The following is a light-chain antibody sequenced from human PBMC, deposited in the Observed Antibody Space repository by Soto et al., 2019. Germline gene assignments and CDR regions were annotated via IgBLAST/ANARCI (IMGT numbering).Light chain of an antibody. Sequence: EIVLTQSPGTLSLSPGARAPLSCRASQSVSSSYLAWYQQKPGRAPRLLIDGASSRAAGIPDRFSGSGSGTDFTLTISRLEPEDLAVYYCQQYDYLVTFGQGTKVDIK. J-gene: IGKJ1*01. CDR3: QQYDYLVT. V-gene: IGKV3-20*01. CDR1: QSVSSSY. CDR2: GAS.